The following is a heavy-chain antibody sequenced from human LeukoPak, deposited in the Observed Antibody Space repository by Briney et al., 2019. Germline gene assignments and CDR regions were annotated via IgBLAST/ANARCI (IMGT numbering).Heavy chain of an antibody. D-gene: IGHD1-26*01. CDR1: GGSFSGYY. Sequence: SETLSLTCAVYGGSFSGYYWTWIRQPPGKGLEWIGEINHSGSTNYNPSLKSRVTISVDTSKNQFSLKLSSVTAADTAVYYCAMPFGSHYAFDIWGQGTMVTVSS. J-gene: IGHJ3*02. CDR3: AMPFGSHYAFDI. V-gene: IGHV4-34*01. CDR2: INHSGST.